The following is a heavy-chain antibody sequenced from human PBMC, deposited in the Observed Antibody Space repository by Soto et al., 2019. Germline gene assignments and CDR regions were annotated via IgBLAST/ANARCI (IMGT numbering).Heavy chain of an antibody. CDR2: ISYDGSNK. J-gene: IGHJ4*02. CDR3: AKDRQWLVRIFDY. Sequence: GSLRLSCAASGFTFSSYGMHWVRQAPGKGLEWVAVISYDGSNKYYADSVKGRFTISRDNSKNTLYLQMNSLRAEDTAVYYCAKDRQWLVRIFDYWGQGTLVTVSS. D-gene: IGHD6-19*01. CDR1: GFTFSSYG. V-gene: IGHV3-30*18.